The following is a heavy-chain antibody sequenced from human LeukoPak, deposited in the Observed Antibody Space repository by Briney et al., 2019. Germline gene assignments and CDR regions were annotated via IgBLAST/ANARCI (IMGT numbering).Heavy chain of an antibody. CDR3: ARDRPRGYSYGTVVDY. CDR1: GFTFSSYW. J-gene: IGHJ4*02. D-gene: IGHD5-18*01. Sequence: GGSLRLSCAASGFTFSSYWMSWVRQAPGKGLAWVANIKQDGSEKYYVDSVKGRFTISRDNAKNSLYLQMNSLRAEDTAVYYCARDRPRGYSYGTVVDYWGQGTLVTVSS. CDR2: IKQDGSEK. V-gene: IGHV3-7*01.